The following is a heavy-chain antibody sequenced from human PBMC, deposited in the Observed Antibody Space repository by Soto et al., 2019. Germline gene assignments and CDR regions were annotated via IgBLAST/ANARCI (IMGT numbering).Heavy chain of an antibody. D-gene: IGHD2-2*01. J-gene: IGHJ5*02. V-gene: IGHV3-23*01. CDR3: ARGNAVGYSGNSTLEGRVVVGAPTMKDTPNPLQPLP. CDR1: GFTFSNYA. CDR2: ISGSGGST. Sequence: GGSLRLSCAASGFTFSNYAMSWVRQAPGKGLEWVSSISGSGGSTYYADSVKGRFTISRDSSKNTLFLQMNSLRGEDTAVYYCARGNAVGYSGNSTLEGRVVVGAPTMKDTPNPLQPLPWG.